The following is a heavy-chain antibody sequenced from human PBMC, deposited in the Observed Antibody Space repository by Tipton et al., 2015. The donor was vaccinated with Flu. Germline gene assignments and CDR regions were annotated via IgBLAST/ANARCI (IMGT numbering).Heavy chain of an antibody. CDR2: VYSSGTT. V-gene: IGHV4-4*07. D-gene: IGHD3-10*01. CDR1: GGSLSSFY. J-gene: IGHJ5*01. Sequence: TLSLTCTVSGGSLSSFYWTWIRQSAGKGLEWIGRVYSSGTTNFNPALKSRLTISLDASKNQFSLTLNSVTAAVTAVYYCARGSGSGTFVIFDFWGQGTLVTVSS. CDR3: ARGSGSGTFVIFDF.